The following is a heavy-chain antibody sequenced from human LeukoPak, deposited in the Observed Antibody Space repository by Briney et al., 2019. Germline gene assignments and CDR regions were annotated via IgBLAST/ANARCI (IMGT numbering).Heavy chain of an antibody. Sequence: GGSLRLSCAASGFTFSDYYMSWIRQAPGQGLEWVSYISSSGSTIYYADSVKGRFTISRDNAKNSLYLQMNSLRAEDTAVYYCAKSGGSITMIVVVNNFDYWGQGTLVTVSS. D-gene: IGHD3-22*01. J-gene: IGHJ4*02. CDR2: ISSSGSTI. CDR1: GFTFSDYY. V-gene: IGHV3-11*01. CDR3: AKSGGSITMIVVVNNFDY.